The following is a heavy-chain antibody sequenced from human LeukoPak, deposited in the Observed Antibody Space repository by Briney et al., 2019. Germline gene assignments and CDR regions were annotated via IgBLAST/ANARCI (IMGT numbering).Heavy chain of an antibody. CDR3: AKDRVGFDY. J-gene: IGHJ4*02. CDR1: GGSISSGDYY. D-gene: IGHD2-15*01. V-gene: IGHV3-23*01. Sequence: ETLSLTCTVSGGSISSGDYYWSWVRQAPGKGLEWVSAISGSGGSTYYADSVKGRFTISRDNSKNTLYLQMNSLRAEDTAVYYCAKDRVGFDYWGQGTLVTVSS. CDR2: ISGSGGST.